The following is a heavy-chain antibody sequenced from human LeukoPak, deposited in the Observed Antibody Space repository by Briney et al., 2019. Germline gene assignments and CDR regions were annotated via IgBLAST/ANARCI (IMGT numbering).Heavy chain of an antibody. V-gene: IGHV3-74*01. Sequence: GGSLRLSCAASGFTFSSYWMHWVRQAPGKGLVWVSRINSDGSSTSYADSVKGRFTISRDNAKNTLYLQMNSLRAEDTAVYYCARELDTAMVLGDFDYWGQGTLVTVSS. J-gene: IGHJ4*02. CDR2: INSDGSST. CDR1: GFTFSSYW. CDR3: ARELDTAMVLGDFDY. D-gene: IGHD5-18*01.